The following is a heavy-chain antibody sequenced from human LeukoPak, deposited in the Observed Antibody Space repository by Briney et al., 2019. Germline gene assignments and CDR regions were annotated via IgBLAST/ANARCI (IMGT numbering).Heavy chain of an antibody. CDR1: GESFSGFY. Sequence: PSETLSLTCAVYGESFSGFYWNWIRQVPGKGLEWIGEINHTGDTKHNPSLKSRVTISADTSMNQFSLKLRSVTAADTAVYYCARYRGVVGIDYWGQGTLVTVSS. CDR2: INHTGDT. V-gene: IGHV4-34*01. CDR3: ARYRGVVGIDY. J-gene: IGHJ4*02. D-gene: IGHD2-15*01.